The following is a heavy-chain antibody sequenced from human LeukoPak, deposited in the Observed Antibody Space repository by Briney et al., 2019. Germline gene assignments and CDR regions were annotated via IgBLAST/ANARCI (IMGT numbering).Heavy chain of an antibody. CDR3: ASSRLPGY. Sequence: PGGSLRPSCAASGFTFSSYWMNWVRRAPGKGLEWVAYIKEDGSVKSYADSMKGRFTISRDNAKNSLYLQMNSLRAEDTAVYYCASSRLPGYWGQGTLVTVSS. CDR1: GFTFSSYW. V-gene: IGHV3-7*01. J-gene: IGHJ4*02. CDR2: IKEDGSVK.